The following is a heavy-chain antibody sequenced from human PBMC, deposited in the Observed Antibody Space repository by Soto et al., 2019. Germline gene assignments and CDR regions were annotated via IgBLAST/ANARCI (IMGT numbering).Heavy chain of an antibody. D-gene: IGHD6-6*01. J-gene: IGHJ4*02. V-gene: IGHV3-74*01. CDR1: GFTFRSYW. Sequence: EVQLVESGGGLVQPGGSLRLSCAASGFTFRSYWMQWVRQAPGKGLVWVSWINSDGSSTSYADSVKGRFTISRDNAKNTLYLQMNSLRAEDTAVYYCASGGSSLNSHSWGQGTLVTVSS. CDR2: INSDGSST. CDR3: ASGGSSLNSHS.